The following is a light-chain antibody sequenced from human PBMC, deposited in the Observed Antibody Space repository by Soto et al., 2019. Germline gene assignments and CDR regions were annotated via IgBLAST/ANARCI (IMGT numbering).Light chain of an antibody. CDR3: QSYDMSLNNHV. CDR2: GNT. Sequence: QSVLTQPPSVSGAPGQRVTISCTGSSSNIGAASDVHWYQQLPGKAPKLLIYGNTNRPSGVPDRFSGSRSGTSASLAITGLQAEDEADYYCQSYDMSLNNHVFGTGTKVTVL. CDR1: SSNIGAASD. J-gene: IGLJ1*01. V-gene: IGLV1-40*01.